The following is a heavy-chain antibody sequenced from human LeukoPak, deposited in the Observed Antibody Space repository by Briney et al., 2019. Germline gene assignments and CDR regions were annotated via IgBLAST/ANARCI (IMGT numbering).Heavy chain of an antibody. J-gene: IGHJ4*02. D-gene: IGHD3-22*01. CDR2: IYYSGST. Sequence: SETLSFTCTVSSGSISSYYWSWIRQPPGKGLEWIGYIYYSGSTNYNPSLKSRVTISVDTSKNQFSLKLSSVTAADTAVYYCARVPYYYDSSGYYSYYFDYWGQGTLVTVSS. CDR1: SGSISSYY. CDR3: ARVPYYYDSSGYYSYYFDY. V-gene: IGHV4-59*01.